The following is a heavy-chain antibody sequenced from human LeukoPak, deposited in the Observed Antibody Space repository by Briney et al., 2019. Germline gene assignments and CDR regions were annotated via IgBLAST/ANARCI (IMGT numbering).Heavy chain of an antibody. V-gene: IGHV3-23*01. CDR1: GFTFSSYA. CDR2: ISGSGGST. J-gene: IGHJ4*02. D-gene: IGHD1-26*01. CDR3: ARDAVYSGSPARFDY. Sequence: GGSLRLSCAASGFTFSSYAMSWVRQAPGKGLEWVSVISGSGGSTYYADSVKGRFTISRDNSKNTLYLQMNSLRAEDTAVYYCARDAVYSGSPARFDYWGQGTLVTVSS.